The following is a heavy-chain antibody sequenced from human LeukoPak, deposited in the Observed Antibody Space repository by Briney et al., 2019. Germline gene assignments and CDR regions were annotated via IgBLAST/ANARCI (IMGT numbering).Heavy chain of an antibody. D-gene: IGHD2-15*01. Sequence: GGSLRLSCAASGFTFSSYAMSWVRQAPGKGLEWVAVISYDGSNKYYADSVKGRFTISRDNSKNTLYLQMNSLRAEDTAVYYCARGELYYFDYWGQGTLVTVSS. CDR2: ISYDGSNK. V-gene: IGHV3-30-3*01. CDR3: ARGELYYFDY. CDR1: GFTFSSYA. J-gene: IGHJ4*02.